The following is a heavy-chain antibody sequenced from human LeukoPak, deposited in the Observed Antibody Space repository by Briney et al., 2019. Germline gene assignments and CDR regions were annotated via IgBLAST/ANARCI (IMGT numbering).Heavy chain of an antibody. D-gene: IGHD5-18*01. Sequence: ASVKVSCKASGYTFTGYYMHWVRQAPGQGFEWMGWINPNSGGTNYAQKFQGRVTMTRDTSISTAYTELSRLRSDDTAVYYCARGQLSNTAMVTRWGQGTLVTVSS. CDR3: ARGQLSNTAMVTR. J-gene: IGHJ4*02. V-gene: IGHV1-2*02. CDR2: INPNSGGT. CDR1: GYTFTGYY.